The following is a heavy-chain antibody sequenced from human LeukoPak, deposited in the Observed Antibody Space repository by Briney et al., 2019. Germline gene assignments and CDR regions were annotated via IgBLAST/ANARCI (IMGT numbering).Heavy chain of an antibody. V-gene: IGHV4-4*02. J-gene: IGHJ4*02. Sequence: SGTLSLTCAVSGGSISSSNWWSWVRQPPGKGLEWIGEIYHSGSTYYNPSLKSRVTISVDTSKNQFSLKLSSVTAADTAVYYCARHVFGSYFDYWGQGTLVTVSS. D-gene: IGHD3-3*01. CDR1: GGSISSSNW. CDR3: ARHVFGSYFDY. CDR2: IYHSGST.